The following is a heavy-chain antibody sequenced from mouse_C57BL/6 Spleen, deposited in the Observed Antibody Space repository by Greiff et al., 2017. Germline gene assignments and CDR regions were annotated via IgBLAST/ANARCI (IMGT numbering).Heavy chain of an antibody. CDR2: LSSGSSTI. J-gene: IGHJ3*01. D-gene: IGHD2-10*02. Sequence: EVKLVESGGGLLKPGGSLNLSCAASGFTFGDYGFPWVRQAPERGLGWVAYLSSGSSTIYYADTGKGRFTISRDNAKNTLFLQMTSLRSEDTAMYYCARQGYGNLAWFAYWGQGTLVTVSA. CDR1: GFTFGDYG. V-gene: IGHV5-17*01. CDR3: ARQGYGNLAWFAY.